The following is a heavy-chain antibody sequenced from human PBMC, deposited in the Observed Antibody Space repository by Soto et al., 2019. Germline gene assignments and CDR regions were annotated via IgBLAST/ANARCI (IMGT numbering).Heavy chain of an antibody. D-gene: IGHD3-10*01. CDR3: ARLWFGELAFDY. V-gene: IGHV4-39*01. J-gene: IGHJ4*02. CDR1: GGSISSSSYY. CDR2: IYYSGST. Sequence: SETLSLTCTVSGGSISSSSYYWGWIRQPPGKGLEWIGSIYYSGSTYYNPSLKSRVTISVDTSKNQFSLKLSSVTAADTAVYYCARLWFGELAFDYWGQGTLVTVSS.